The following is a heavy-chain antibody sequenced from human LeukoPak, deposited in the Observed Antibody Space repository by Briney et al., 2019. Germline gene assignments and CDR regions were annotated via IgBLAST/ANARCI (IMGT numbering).Heavy chain of an antibody. V-gene: IGHV1-8*01. CDR1: GFTFSNFD. J-gene: IGHJ4*02. CDR2: MTPNSGNT. CDR3: ARGSALASFPYFDF. D-gene: IGHD6-19*01. Sequence: ASVRVSCKASGFTFSNFDVHWVRQAPGQGLEWMGWMTPNSGNTGYAQKFQGRVTMTSDTSTSTVYMDLSSLRSEDTAVFYCARGSALASFPYFDFWGQGTLVTVSS.